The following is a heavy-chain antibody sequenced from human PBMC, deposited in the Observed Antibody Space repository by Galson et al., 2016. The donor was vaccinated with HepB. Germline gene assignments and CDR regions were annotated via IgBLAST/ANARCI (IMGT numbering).Heavy chain of an antibody. D-gene: IGHD7-27*01. Sequence: TLSLTCTASFGSIYTYYWSWIRQPPGKGLEWIGYLYYSGSTNYNPSLKSRVTISVDMSKNQFSLRLTSVTAADTAVYYCARHVGGTGGRFDPWGPGMLVTVSS. CDR3: ARHVGGTGGRFDP. V-gene: IGHV4-59*08. CDR1: FGSIYTYY. J-gene: IGHJ5*02. CDR2: LYYSGST.